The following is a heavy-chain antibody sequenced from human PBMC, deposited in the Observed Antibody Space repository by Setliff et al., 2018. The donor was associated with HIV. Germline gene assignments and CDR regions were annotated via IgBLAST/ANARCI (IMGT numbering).Heavy chain of an antibody. V-gene: IGHV1-2*02. CDR1: GYTFTGYY. J-gene: IGHJ6*02. Sequence: GASVKVSCKASGYTFTGYYMHWVRQAPGQGLEWMGWINPNSGGTNYAQKFQGRVTMTRDTSTSTAYMELSSLRSEDTAVYYCARDSPPQLQDYYYGMDVWGQGTTVTVSS. CDR3: ARDSPPQLQDYYYGMDV. CDR2: INPNSGGT. D-gene: IGHD3-10*01.